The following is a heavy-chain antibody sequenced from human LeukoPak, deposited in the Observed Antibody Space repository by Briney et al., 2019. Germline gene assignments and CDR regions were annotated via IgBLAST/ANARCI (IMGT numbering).Heavy chain of an antibody. Sequence: PSETLSLTCTVSGGSIRGYYCNWLRQPPGEGLEWIGFIYSSGSTAYNPSLKSRVTISLDTSKNQFSPKLSSVTAADTAVYYCAREASSITIFGVVINPSAGFFDYWGQGTLVTVSS. D-gene: IGHD3-3*01. CDR1: GGSIRGYY. CDR3: AREASSITIFGVVINPSAGFFDY. CDR2: IYSSGST. V-gene: IGHV4-59*01. J-gene: IGHJ4*02.